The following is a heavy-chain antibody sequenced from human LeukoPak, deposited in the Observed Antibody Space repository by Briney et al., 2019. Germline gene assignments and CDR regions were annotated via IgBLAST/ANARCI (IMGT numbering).Heavy chain of an antibody. CDR2: ISYDGSNK. CDR1: GFTFSSYA. CDR3: ARAAYHYGMDV. V-gene: IGHV3-30-3*01. J-gene: IGHJ6*02. Sequence: ERSLRLSCAASGFTFSSYAMHWVRQAPGKGLEWVAVISYDGSNKYYADSVKGRFTISRDNSKNTLYLQMNSLRAEDTAVYYCARAAYHYGMDVWGQGTTVTVSS.